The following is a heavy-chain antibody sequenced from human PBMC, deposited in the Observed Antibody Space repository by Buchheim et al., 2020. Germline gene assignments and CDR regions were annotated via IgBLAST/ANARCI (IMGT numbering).Heavy chain of an antibody. J-gene: IGHJ6*02. Sequence: EVQLVESGGGLVKPGGSLRLSCAASGFTFSSYSMNWVRQAPGKGLEWVSSISRSSSYIYYADSVKGRFTISRDNAKNSLYLQMNSLRAEDTAVYYCARDRATVTPYGYYYYGMDVWGQGTT. CDR1: GFTFSSYS. V-gene: IGHV3-21*01. CDR2: ISRSSSYI. CDR3: ARDRATVTPYGYYYYGMDV. D-gene: IGHD4-17*01.